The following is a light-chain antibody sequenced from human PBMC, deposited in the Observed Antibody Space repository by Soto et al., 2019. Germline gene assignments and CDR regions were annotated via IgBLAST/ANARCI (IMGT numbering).Light chain of an antibody. V-gene: IGLV2-14*01. CDR1: SSDVGGYNY. Sequence: QSALTQPASVSGSPGQSITLSCTGTSSDVGGYNYVSWYQQHPGKAPKLMIYDVNNRPSGVSNRFSGSKSGNTASLTISGLQDEDEADYYCSSYTSSSLYVFGTGTKLTVL. CDR2: DVN. CDR3: SSYTSSSLYV. J-gene: IGLJ1*01.